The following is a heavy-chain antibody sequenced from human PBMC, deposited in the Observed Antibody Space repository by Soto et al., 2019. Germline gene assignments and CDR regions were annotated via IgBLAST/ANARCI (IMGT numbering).Heavy chain of an antibody. CDR3: ATRCTNGVCYGMDV. CDR2: IIPIFGTA. Sequence: GASVKVSCKVSGYTLTELSMDWVRQAPGQGLEWMGGIIPIFGTANYAQKFQGRVTITADESTSTAYMELSSLRSEDTAVYYCATRCTNGVCYGMDVWGQGTTVTVS. J-gene: IGHJ6*02. CDR1: GYTLTELS. V-gene: IGHV1-69*13. D-gene: IGHD2-8*01.